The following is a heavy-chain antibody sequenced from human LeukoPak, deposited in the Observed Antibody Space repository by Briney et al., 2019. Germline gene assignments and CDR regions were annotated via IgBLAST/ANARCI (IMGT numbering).Heavy chain of an antibody. Sequence: SETLSLTCTVSGGSISTFYWNWIRQPPGKGLEWIGHIYYSGSTNYNPSLKSRVTISVDTSKNQFSLKLSSVTAADTAVYYCAGKSGYSYDYWGQGTLVTVSS. D-gene: IGHD5-18*01. CDR1: GGSISTFY. V-gene: IGHV4-59*08. J-gene: IGHJ4*02. CDR3: AGKSGYSYDY. CDR2: IYYSGST.